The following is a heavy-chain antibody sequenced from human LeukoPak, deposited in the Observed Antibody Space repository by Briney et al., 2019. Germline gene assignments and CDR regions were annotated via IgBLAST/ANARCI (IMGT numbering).Heavy chain of an antibody. Sequence: ASVKVSCKASGYTFTNYDINWVRQAAGQGFEWMGWMSPNSGNTGYAQKLQGRVTMTTDTSTSTAYMELRSLRSDDTAVYYCARRQNGYYGMDVWGQGTTVTVSS. CDR2: MSPNSGNT. D-gene: IGHD1-1*01. CDR1: GYTFTNYD. J-gene: IGHJ6*02. CDR3: ARRQNGYYGMDV. V-gene: IGHV1-8*01.